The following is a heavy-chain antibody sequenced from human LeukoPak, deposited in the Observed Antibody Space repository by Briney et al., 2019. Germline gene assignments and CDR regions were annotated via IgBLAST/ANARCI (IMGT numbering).Heavy chain of an antibody. CDR3: ARIRANYYFDY. D-gene: IGHD4/OR15-4a*01. CDR2: IYYSGST. J-gene: IGHJ4*02. Sequence: EWIGSIYYSGSTYYNPSLKSRVTISVDTSKNQFSLKLSSVTAADTAVYYCARIRANYYFDYWGQGTLVTVSS. V-gene: IGHV4-39*01.